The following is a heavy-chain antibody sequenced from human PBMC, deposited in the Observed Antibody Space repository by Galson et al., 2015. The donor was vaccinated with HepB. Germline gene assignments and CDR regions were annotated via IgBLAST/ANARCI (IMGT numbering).Heavy chain of an antibody. CDR1: GFTFSSYA. D-gene: IGHD3-16*01. Sequence: SLRLSCAASGFTFSSYAMSWVRQAPGKGLEWVSSIGHTGPGTYYADSVKGRLTISRDHSKNTLYLQMNNLRVEDTAVYYCAKRGPWGTYYFDHWGQGTLVTVSS. J-gene: IGHJ4*02. V-gene: IGHV3-23*01. CDR2: IGHTGPGT. CDR3: AKRGPWGTYYFDH.